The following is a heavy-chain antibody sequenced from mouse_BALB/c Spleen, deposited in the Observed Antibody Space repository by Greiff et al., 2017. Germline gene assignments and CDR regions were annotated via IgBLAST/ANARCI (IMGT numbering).Heavy chain of an antibody. CDR3: ARGFYYDFPSWFAY. J-gene: IGHJ3*01. CDR1: GYTFSSYW. Sequence: VQLQQSGAELMKPGASVKISCKATGYTFSSYWIEWVKQRPGHGLEWIGEILPGSGSTNYNEKFKGKATFTADTSSNTAYMQLSSLTSEDSAVYYCARGFYYDFPSWFAYWGQGTLVTVSA. CDR2: ILPGSGST. V-gene: IGHV1-9*01. D-gene: IGHD2-4*01.